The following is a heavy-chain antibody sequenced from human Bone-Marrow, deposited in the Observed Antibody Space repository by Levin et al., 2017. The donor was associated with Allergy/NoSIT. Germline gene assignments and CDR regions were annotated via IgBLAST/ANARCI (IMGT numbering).Heavy chain of an antibody. D-gene: IGHD1-26*01. CDR1: GFVFSSYG. CDR2: ISRDGHNN. Sequence: GGSLRLSCAASGFVFSSYGMHWVRQAPGKGLEWVTFISRDGHNNYYADSVKGRFTISRDNSKNTLFLDMHTLRPEDTAVYYCASDSGSYYTLDYWGQGTLVTVSS. CDR3: ASDSGSYYTLDY. J-gene: IGHJ4*02. V-gene: IGHV3-30*03.